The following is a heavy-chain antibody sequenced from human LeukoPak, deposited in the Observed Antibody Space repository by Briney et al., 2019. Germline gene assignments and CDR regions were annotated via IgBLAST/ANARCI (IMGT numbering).Heavy chain of an antibody. V-gene: IGHV3-7*01. CDR1: GFTFSSYW. J-gene: IGHJ3*02. CDR3: ATAGGSYYGIAFDI. CDR2: IKQDGSEK. Sequence: PGGSLRLSCAASGFTFSSYWMSWVRQAPGKGLEWVANIKQDGSEKYYVDSVKGRFTISRDNAKNSLYLQMNSLRAEDTAVYYCATAGGSYYGIAFDIWGQGTMVTVSS. D-gene: IGHD1-26*01.